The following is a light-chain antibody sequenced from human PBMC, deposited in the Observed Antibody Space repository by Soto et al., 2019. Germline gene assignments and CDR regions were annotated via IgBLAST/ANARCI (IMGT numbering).Light chain of an antibody. CDR1: SSNIGAGYD. V-gene: IGLV1-40*01. J-gene: IGLJ1*01. CDR2: DNS. Sequence: QSVLTQPPSVSGAPGQRVTISCTGSSSNIGAGYDVHWYQQLPGTAPKLPIYDNSNRPSGVPDRFSGSKSGTSASLAITGLQAEDEADYYCQSYDRSLSGSRVFGTGTKVTVL. CDR3: QSYDRSLSGSRV.